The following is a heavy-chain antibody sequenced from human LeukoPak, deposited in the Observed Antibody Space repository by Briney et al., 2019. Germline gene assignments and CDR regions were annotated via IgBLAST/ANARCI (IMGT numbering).Heavy chain of an antibody. V-gene: IGHV1-18*01. CDR2: ISAYNGHT. Sequence: ASVKVSCKASGYTFTNYGISWVRQAPGQGLEWMGWISAYNGHTDYTQNFQGRVAMTTDTSTSTAYMELRSLRSDDTAVYYCARHTTYYYDSSGYSFDYWGQGTLVTVSS. J-gene: IGHJ4*02. CDR1: GYTFTNYG. D-gene: IGHD3-22*01. CDR3: ARHTTYYYDSSGYSFDY.